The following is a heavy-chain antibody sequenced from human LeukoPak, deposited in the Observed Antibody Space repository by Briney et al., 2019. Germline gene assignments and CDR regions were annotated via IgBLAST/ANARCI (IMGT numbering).Heavy chain of an antibody. J-gene: IGHJ4*02. CDR2: INHSGST. Sequence: PSETLSLTCAIYGGSFSGYYWSWIRQPPGKGLEWIGEINHSGSTNYNPSLKSRVTISVDTSKNQFSLKLSSVTAADTAVYYCARAKGPFMTTVTNPLDYWGQGTLVTVSS. CDR3: ARAKGPFMTTVTNPLDY. CDR1: GGSFSGYY. D-gene: IGHD4-17*01. V-gene: IGHV4-34*01.